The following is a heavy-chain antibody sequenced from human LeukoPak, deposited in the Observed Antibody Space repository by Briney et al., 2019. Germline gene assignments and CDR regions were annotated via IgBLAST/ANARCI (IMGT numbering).Heavy chain of an antibody. CDR2: ISSIIGYI. CDR3: ARDFPGKYSSSWYRGGVFDY. Sequence: SGGSLRLSCGPSGFTFSSYAMSWVRQAPGRGLGCVSSISSIIGYIYNAASVKGRFTISRDNAKNSLYLQMNSLRAEDTAVYYCARDFPGKYSSSWYRGGVFDYWGQGTLVTVSS. J-gene: IGHJ4*02. D-gene: IGHD6-13*01. V-gene: IGHV3-21*01. CDR1: GFTFSSYA.